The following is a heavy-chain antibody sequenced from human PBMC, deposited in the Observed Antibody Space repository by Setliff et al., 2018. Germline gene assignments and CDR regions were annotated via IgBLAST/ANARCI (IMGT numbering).Heavy chain of an antibody. CDR1: GGSVSSTSYY. V-gene: IGHV4-39*02. J-gene: IGHJ4*02. Sequence: SETLSLTCTVSGGSVSSTSYYWGWIRQPPGKGLEWIGTIYYTGTTYYSPSLKSRVTISVDTSKNQFSLRLTSVTAADTAVYYCAREAGTIWGQGTLVTSPQ. CDR3: AREAGTI. CDR2: IYYTGTT. D-gene: IGHD1-1*01.